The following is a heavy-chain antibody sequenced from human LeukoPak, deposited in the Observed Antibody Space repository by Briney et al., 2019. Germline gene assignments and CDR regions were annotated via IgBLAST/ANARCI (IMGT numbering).Heavy chain of an antibody. CDR3: ARAYYDILTTDS. D-gene: IGHD3-9*01. CDR1: GFTFSSYG. J-gene: IGHJ4*02. V-gene: IGHV3-30*03. CDR2: ISFDATNK. Sequence: PGGSLRLSCAASGFTFSSYGMHWVRQAPGKGLEWVAVISFDATNKYYADSVKGRFTISRDNSKNTLYLQMNSLRAEDTAVYFCARAYYDILTTDSWGQGTLVSVSS.